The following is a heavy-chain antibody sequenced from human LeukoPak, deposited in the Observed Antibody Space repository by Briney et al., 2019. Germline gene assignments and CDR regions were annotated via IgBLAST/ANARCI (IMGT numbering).Heavy chain of an antibody. CDR2: VYYGGTT. CDR3: ARDCTGGSCYPPSDGFDI. V-gene: IGHV4-59*02. Sequence: SETLSLTCTVSGGSVSSYYWSWVRPTPGQGLERICYVYYGGTTSYSPSLKSRVTIIDRSKNEFSLTLFSVTAADTANYYCARDCTGGSCYPPSDGFDIWGQGTKVTVSS. CDR1: GGSVSSYY. D-gene: IGHD2-15*01. J-gene: IGHJ3*02.